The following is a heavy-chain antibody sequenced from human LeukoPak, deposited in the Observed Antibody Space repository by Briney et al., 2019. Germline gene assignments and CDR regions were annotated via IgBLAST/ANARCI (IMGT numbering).Heavy chain of an antibody. CDR2: ISGNGDDI. D-gene: IGHD3-10*01. CDR3: VLGSPFDY. J-gene: IGHJ4*02. CDR1: EFTFSSYT. V-gene: IGHV3-64*04. Sequence: GGSLRLSCVASEFTFSSYTMHWFRQAPGKGLEYVSAISGNGDDIYYANSVKGRFTISRDNANNSLSLQMNSLRDEDTAVYYCVLGSPFDYWGQGPLVTVSS.